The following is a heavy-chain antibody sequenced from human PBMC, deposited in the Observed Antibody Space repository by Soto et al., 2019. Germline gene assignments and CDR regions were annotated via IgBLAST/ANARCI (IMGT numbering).Heavy chain of an antibody. V-gene: IGHV3-72*01. CDR3: NRVRLGGSRSSDY. Sequence: EVQLVESGGGLVQPEGSLRLSCAASGFTFSDHYMDWVRQAPGKGLEWVGRIKNKANSYTTEYAAPEKGRFIISRDDSKNSVFLQMNRLKTDDTAVYYCNRVRLGGSRSSDYWGQGILVTVSS. D-gene: IGHD6-19*01. J-gene: IGHJ4*02. CDR1: GFTFSDHY. CDR2: IKNKANSYTT.